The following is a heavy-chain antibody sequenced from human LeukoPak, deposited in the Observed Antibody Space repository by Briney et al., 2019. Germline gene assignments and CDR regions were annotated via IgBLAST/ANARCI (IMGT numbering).Heavy chain of an antibody. CDR1: GGSISSGGYS. CDR2: IYHSGST. V-gene: IGHV4-30-2*01. J-gene: IGHJ2*01. D-gene: IGHD5-18*01. Sequence: SETQSLTCAVSGGSISSGGYSWSWIRQPPGKGLEWIGYIYHSGSTYYNPSLKSRVTISVDRSKNQFSLKLSSVTAADTAVYYCASTNRRGYSYGYLYFDLWGRGTLVTVSS. CDR3: ASTNRRGYSYGYLYFDL.